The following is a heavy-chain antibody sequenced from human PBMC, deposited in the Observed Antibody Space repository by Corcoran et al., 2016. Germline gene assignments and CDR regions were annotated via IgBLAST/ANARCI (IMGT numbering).Heavy chain of an antibody. CDR1: GGTFSSYA. D-gene: IGHD1-26*01. CDR2: ILPIFGTA. J-gene: IGHJ4*02. CDR3: ARGGLVVGASPFDY. Sequence: QVQLVQSGAEVKKPGSSVKVSCKASGGTFSSYAISWVRQAPGQGLEWTGGILPIFGTANYAQKFPGRVTITADTSTSTAYMELSSLRSEDTSVYYWARGGLVVGASPFDYWGQGTRVTVSS. V-gene: IGHV1-69*06.